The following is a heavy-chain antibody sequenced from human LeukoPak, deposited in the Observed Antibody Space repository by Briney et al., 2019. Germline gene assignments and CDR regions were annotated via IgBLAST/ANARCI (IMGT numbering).Heavy chain of an antibody. D-gene: IGHD3-22*01. CDR2: IYYSGST. V-gene: IGHV4-31*03. CDR1: GGSISSGGYY. J-gene: IGHJ3*02. Sequence: SQTLSLTCTVSGGSISSGGYYWSWIRQHPGKGLEWIVYIYYSGSTYYNPSLKSRVTISVDTSKNQFSLKLSSVTAADTAVYYCARVWYYDSSGKPHDAFDIWGQGTMVTVSS. CDR3: ARVWYYDSSGKPHDAFDI.